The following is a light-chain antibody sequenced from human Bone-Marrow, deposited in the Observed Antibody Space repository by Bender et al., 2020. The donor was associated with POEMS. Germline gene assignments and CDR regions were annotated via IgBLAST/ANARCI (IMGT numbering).Light chain of an antibody. Sequence: QSVLTQPPSVSGAPGQRVTISCTGSSSNTGSGYDINWYQHLPGTAPKLLIYGYNNRPSGVPDRFSGSKSGTSASLAITGLQAEDEADYYCSSDTSTTTLVFGGGTKLTVL. CDR1: SSNTGSGYD. J-gene: IGLJ3*02. CDR2: GYN. V-gene: IGLV1-40*01. CDR3: SSDTSTTTLV.